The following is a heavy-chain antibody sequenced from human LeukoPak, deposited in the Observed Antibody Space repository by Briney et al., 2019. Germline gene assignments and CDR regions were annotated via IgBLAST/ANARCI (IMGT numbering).Heavy chain of an antibody. CDR2: ISYDGSNK. CDR1: GFPLSTYG. V-gene: IGHV3-30*19. D-gene: IGHD2-15*01. J-gene: IGHJ3*02. CDR3: GRGYWSCGSCYAVAAFDI. Sequence: GGSLRLSCVTSGFPLSTYGVHWVRQAPGKGLEWVAVISYDGSNKYYADSVKGRFTISRDNSKNTLYLQMNSLRAEDTAVYYCGRGYWSCGSCYAVAAFDIWGQGTMVTVSS.